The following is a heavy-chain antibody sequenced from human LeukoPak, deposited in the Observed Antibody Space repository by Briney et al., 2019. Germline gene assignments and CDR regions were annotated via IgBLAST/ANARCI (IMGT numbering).Heavy chain of an antibody. CDR2: INHSGST. Sequence: SETLSLTCAVYGGSFSGYYWSWIRQPPGKGLEWIGEINHSGSTNYNPSLKSRVTISVDTSKNQFSLKLSSVTAADTAVSYCARGRYSSSSDYYYYMDVWGKGTTVTVSS. CDR3: ARGRYSSSSDYYYYMDV. V-gene: IGHV4-34*01. CDR1: GGSFSGYY. D-gene: IGHD6-6*01. J-gene: IGHJ6*03.